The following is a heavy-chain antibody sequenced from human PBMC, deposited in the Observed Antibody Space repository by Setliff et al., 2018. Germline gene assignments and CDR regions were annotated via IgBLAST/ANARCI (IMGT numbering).Heavy chain of an antibody. CDR2: IYYSGST. CDR1: DYSISSGGYY. Sequence: PSETLSLTCAVSDYSISSGGYYWSWIRQHPGKGLEWIGYIYYSGSTYYNPSLKSRVTISVDTSKNQFSLKLSSVTAADTAVYYCARQPEGGYYDSSGYYGMAPYYFDYWGQGTLVTVSS. D-gene: IGHD3-22*01. CDR3: ARQPEGGYYDSSGYYGMAPYYFDY. J-gene: IGHJ4*02. V-gene: IGHV4-31*11.